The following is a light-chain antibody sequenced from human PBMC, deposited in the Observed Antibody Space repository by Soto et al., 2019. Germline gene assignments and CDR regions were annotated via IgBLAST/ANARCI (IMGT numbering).Light chain of an antibody. J-gene: IGKJ5*01. Sequence: DIQMTQSPYSLSASVGDRVTITCQTSQGISNYLNWYQQKPGKAPKLRIYDASNLEAGVPSRFSGSGSGTDFTFTISSLQPEDIATYYCQQYDNLPSTFGQGTRLEIK. CDR2: DAS. CDR1: QGISNY. V-gene: IGKV1-33*01. CDR3: QQYDNLPST.